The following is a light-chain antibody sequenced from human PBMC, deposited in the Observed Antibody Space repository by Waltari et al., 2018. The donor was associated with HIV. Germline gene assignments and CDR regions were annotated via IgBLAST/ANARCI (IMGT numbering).Light chain of an antibody. J-gene: IGKJ2*01. CDR2: GAS. CDR3: QQYGSSPYT. V-gene: IGKV3-20*01. CDR1: QSVSSSY. Sequence: VLTRSRGTLSMSPGQRATLSCRASQSVSSSYLAWYQQKPGQAPRLLIYGASSRATGIPDRFRGSGSGTDFTLTISRLEPEDFAVYYCQQYGSSPYTFGQGTKLEIK.